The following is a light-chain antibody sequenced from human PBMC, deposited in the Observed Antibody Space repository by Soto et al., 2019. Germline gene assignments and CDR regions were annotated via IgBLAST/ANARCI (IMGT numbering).Light chain of an antibody. Sequence: QSALTQPASVSGSPGQSITISCTGTSSDVGGYNYVSWYQQHPGKAPKLMIYDVSNRPSGVSNRFSGSKSCNTASLTISGLQAEDEADYYCSSYTSSSTPGVFGTGTKLTVL. V-gene: IGLV2-14*01. J-gene: IGLJ1*01. CDR2: DVS. CDR1: SSDVGGYNY. CDR3: SSYTSSSTPGV.